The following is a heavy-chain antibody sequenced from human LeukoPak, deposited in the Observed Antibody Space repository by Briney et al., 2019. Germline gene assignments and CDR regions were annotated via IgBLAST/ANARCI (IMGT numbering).Heavy chain of an antibody. CDR3: ARGLAVVVPAADAFDI. D-gene: IGHD2-2*01. CDR1: GGSISSCGYY. J-gene: IGHJ3*02. V-gene: IGHV4-31*03. Sequence: SGTLSLTCTVSGGSISSCGYYWIWIRQHPGKGLEWIGYIYYSGSTYYNPSLKSRVTISVDTSKNQFSLKLSSVTAADTAVYYCARGLAVVVPAADAFDIWGQGTMVTVSS. CDR2: IYYSGST.